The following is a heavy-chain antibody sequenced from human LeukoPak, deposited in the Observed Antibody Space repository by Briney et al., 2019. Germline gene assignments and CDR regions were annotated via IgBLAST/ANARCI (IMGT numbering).Heavy chain of an antibody. CDR2: INPGGGNT. D-gene: IGHD1-26*01. Sequence: ASVKVSCKASGYTFTNYYMHWVRQAPEQGLEWMGLINPGGGNTNYAQNFQGRVTMTRDTSTSTVYMELSSLRSDDTAVYYCARGSKWEHLDYWGQGTLVTVSS. J-gene: IGHJ4*02. CDR1: GYTFTNYY. V-gene: IGHV1-46*01. CDR3: ARGSKWEHLDY.